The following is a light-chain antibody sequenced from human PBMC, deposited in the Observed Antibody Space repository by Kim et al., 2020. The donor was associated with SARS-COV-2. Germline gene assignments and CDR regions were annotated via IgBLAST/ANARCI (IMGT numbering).Light chain of an antibody. CDR2: GRN. J-gene: IGLJ3*02. V-gene: IGLV3-19*01. Sequence: SSELTQDPAVSVAVGQTVKITCQGDSLRRYYASWYQQKPGQAPVLVIYGRNSRPSGIPERLSGSTSGNTASLIITGAQAEDEADYYCSSRGSSENVLFGGGTKVTVL. CDR3: SSRGSSENVL. CDR1: SLRRYY.